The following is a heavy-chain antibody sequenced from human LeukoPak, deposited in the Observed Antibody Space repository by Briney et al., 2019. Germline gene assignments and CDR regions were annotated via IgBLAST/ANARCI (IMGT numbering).Heavy chain of an antibody. V-gene: IGHV3-30*18. CDR1: GFTFSTYG. Sequence: PGRSLRLSCAASGFTFSTYGMHWVRQAPGKGLEWVTFISYDGSNKYYADSVKGRFTLSRDNSKNTLYLQMNSLRAEDTAVYYCAKTFVDHREVFDYWGQGTLVTVSS. J-gene: IGHJ4*02. D-gene: IGHD2/OR15-2a*01. CDR3: AKTFVDHREVFDY. CDR2: ISYDGSNK.